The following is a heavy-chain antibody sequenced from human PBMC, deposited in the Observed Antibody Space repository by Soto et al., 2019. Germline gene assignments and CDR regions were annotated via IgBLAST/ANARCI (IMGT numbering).Heavy chain of an antibody. CDR2: ISYDGNKK. D-gene: IGHD6-19*01. Sequence: GESLRLSWAASGFTFRFYVMHGGREAPGKGLEWVADISYDGNKKYYTDSVKGRFTISRDNSKNTLYLQMNSLRTEDTALYYCAQEAPGGWHFFDTWGQGTLVTVSS. CDR1: GFTFRFYV. J-gene: IGHJ4*02. V-gene: IGHV3-30*18. CDR3: AQEAPGGWHFFDT.